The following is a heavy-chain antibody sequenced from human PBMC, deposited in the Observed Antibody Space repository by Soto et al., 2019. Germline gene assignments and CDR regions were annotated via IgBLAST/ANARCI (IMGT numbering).Heavy chain of an antibody. J-gene: IGHJ3*02. Sequence: QVQLQESGPGLVKPSQTLSLTCSVSGVSINSGGYYWSWLRHHPGKGLEWIGYNYYTGHTFYNASLKSRVAMSLDTSENQFSLKLSSVTAADTAVYYCARGSQLERDALDIWGQGTMVTVSS. D-gene: IGHD1-1*01. V-gene: IGHV4-31*03. CDR2: NYYTGHT. CDR3: ARGSQLERDALDI. CDR1: GVSINSGGYY.